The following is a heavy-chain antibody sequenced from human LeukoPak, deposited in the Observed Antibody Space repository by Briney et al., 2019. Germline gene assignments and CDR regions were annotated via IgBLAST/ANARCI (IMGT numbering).Heavy chain of an antibody. CDR3: ARNRPQVGFDP. V-gene: IGHV4-31*03. CDR1: GGSISSGGYY. Sequence: SETLSLTCTVSGGSISSGGYYWSWIRQHPGKGLEWIGYIYYSGSTYYNPSLKSRVTISVDTSKNQFSLKLSSVTAADTAVYYRARNRPQVGFDPWGQGTLVTVSS. CDR2: IYYSGST. J-gene: IGHJ5*02.